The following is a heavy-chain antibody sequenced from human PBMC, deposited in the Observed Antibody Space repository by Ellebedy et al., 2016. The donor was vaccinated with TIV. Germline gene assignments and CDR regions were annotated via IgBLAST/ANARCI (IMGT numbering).Heavy chain of an antibody. CDR2: IIPILNVV. V-gene: IGHV1-69*04. Sequence: AASVKVSCKASGETSSSHALSWVRQAPGQRLEWVGRIIPILNVVNYARKFQGRATITADTSTNIVYLELSSLRSEDTAVYYCARWGSYSGTFQGPFDFWGQGVLVTVSS. D-gene: IGHD5-12*01. J-gene: IGHJ4*02. CDR3: ARWGSYSGTFQGPFDF. CDR1: GETSSSHA.